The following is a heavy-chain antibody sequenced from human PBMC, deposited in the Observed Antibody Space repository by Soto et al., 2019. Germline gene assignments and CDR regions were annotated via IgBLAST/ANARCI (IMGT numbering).Heavy chain of an antibody. Sequence: QVQLVQSGAEVKKPGSSVKVSCKASGGTFSSYTISWVRQAPGQGLEWMGMIIPILGIANYAQKFQGRVTITADKSTSTAYMELSSLRSEDTAVYYCARDQGLPQYYYYYGMDVWGQGTTVTVSS. V-gene: IGHV1-69*08. J-gene: IGHJ6*02. CDR3: ARDQGLPQYYYYYGMDV. CDR2: IIPILGIA. D-gene: IGHD4-17*01. CDR1: GGTFSSYT.